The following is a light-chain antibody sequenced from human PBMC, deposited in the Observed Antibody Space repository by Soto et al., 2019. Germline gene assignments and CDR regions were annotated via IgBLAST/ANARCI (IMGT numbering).Light chain of an antibody. CDR1: QSVSSY. V-gene: IGKV3-11*01. CDR2: DAS. Sequence: EIVLTQSPATLSLSPGERATLSCRASQSVSSYLAWYQQKPGQAPRLLIYDASNRATGIPARFSGSGSGTDFTLTISSLEPEDFAVYYCQQRSNWPFFVGGTKVEIK. CDR3: QQRSNWPF. J-gene: IGKJ4*01.